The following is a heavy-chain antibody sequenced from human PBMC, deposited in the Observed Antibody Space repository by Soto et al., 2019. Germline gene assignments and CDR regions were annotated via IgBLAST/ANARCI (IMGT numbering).Heavy chain of an antibody. CDR3: ASGMRYSGYDYWGRYYYYMDV. J-gene: IGHJ6*03. Sequence: SETLSLTCAVYGGSFSGYYWSWIRQPPGKGLEWIGEINHSGSTNYNPSLKSRVTISVDTSKNQFSLKLSSVTAADTAVYYCASGMRYSGYDYWGRYYYYMDVWGKGTTVTVSS. CDR1: GGSFSGYY. V-gene: IGHV4-34*01. D-gene: IGHD5-12*01. CDR2: INHSGST.